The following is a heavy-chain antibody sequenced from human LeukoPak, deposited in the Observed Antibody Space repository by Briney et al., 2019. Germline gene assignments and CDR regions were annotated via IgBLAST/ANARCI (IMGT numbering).Heavy chain of an antibody. Sequence: SQTLSLTCTVSGGSISSGDYYWGWIRQPPGKGLEWIGFIYSSGNTDYNPSLKSRLTISLDTSKNQFSLKLSSATAADTAVYYCASVDSATYFGIIDYWGQGTLVTVSS. V-gene: IGHV4-30-4*01. J-gene: IGHJ4*02. D-gene: IGHD1-26*01. CDR3: ASVDSATYFGIIDY. CDR1: GGSISSGDYY. CDR2: IYSSGNT.